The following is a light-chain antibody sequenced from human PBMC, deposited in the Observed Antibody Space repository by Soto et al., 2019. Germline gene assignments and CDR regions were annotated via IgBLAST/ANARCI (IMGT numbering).Light chain of an antibody. CDR1: QSVTSNY. CDR2: GAS. CDR3: QQYGSSPPT. V-gene: IGKV3-20*01. Sequence: EIVLTQSPGTLSFSPGERATLSCRASQSVTSNYLAWYHQRPGQAPRLLIYGASSRAIGIPDRFSGSGSGANFTLTVIRLEHEDFAVFYCQQYGSSPPTFGQGNKVEIK. J-gene: IGKJ2*01.